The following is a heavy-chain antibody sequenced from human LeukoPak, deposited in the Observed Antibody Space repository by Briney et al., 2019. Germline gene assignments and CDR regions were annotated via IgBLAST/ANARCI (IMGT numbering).Heavy chain of an antibody. CDR3: ATLRYCSSTSCHRDPFDY. D-gene: IGHD2-2*01. CDR1: GFTFSSYG. Sequence: PGGSLRLSCAAAGFTFSSYGMHWVRQAPGKGLEWVAVISYDGSNKYYVDSVKGRFTISRDNSKNTLYLQMNSLRAENTTVYYCATLRYCSSTSCHRDPFDYWGQGTLVTVSS. CDR2: ISYDGSNK. V-gene: IGHV3-30*03. J-gene: IGHJ4*02.